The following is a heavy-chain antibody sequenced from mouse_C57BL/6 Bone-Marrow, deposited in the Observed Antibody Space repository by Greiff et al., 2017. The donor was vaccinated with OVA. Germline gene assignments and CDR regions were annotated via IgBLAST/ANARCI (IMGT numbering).Heavy chain of an antibody. D-gene: IGHD1-1*02. CDR2: INPGSGGT. V-gene: IGHV1-54*01. CDR3: ARTGNWYFDV. CDR1: GYAFTNYL. Sequence: QVQLQQSGAELVRPGTSVKVSCKASGYAFTNYLIEWVKQRPGQGLEWIGVINPGSGGTNYNEKFKGKATLTADKSSSTAYMQLRSLTSEDSAGYCGARTGNWYFDVWGTGTTVTVSA. J-gene: IGHJ1*03.